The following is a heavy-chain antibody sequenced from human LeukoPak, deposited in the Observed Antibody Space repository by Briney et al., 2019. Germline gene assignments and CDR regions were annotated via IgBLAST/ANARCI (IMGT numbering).Heavy chain of an antibody. CDR1: GYTFTSYG. CDR2: ISAYNGNT. D-gene: IGHD3-3*01. Sequence: ASVKVSCKASGYTFTSYGISWVRQAPGQGLEWMGWISAYNGNTNYAQKLQGRVTMTTDTSTSTAYMELRSMRSDDTAVYYCARGTYYDFWSGLDYWGQGTLVTVSS. V-gene: IGHV1-18*01. CDR3: ARGTYYDFWSGLDY. J-gene: IGHJ4*02.